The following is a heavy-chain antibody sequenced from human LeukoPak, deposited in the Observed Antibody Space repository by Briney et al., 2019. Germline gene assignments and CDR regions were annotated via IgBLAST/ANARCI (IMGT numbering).Heavy chain of an antibody. CDR1: GFTFRSYN. CDR3: ARDHGQLIRNYNYYYMDV. V-gene: IGHV3-48*01. CDR2: ISSSSSTI. J-gene: IGHJ6*03. Sequence: GGSLRLSCAASGFTFRSYNMNRVRQAPGKGLEWISYISSSSSTIYYADSVRGRFTISRDNAKNSLYLQMNSLRAEDTAVYYSARDHGQLIRNYNYYYMDVWGKGTTVTVSS. D-gene: IGHD6-13*01.